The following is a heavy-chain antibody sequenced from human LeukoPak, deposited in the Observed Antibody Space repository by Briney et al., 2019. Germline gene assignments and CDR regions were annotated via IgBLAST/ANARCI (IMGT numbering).Heavy chain of an antibody. CDR3: ARDFGGYCSGGSCYAYDY. J-gene: IGHJ4*02. CDR1: GFTFSSYS. CDR2: ISSSSSYI. Sequence: PGGSLRLSCAASGFTFSSYSMNWVRQAPGKGLEWVSSISSSSSYIYYADSVKGRFTISRDNAKNSLYLQMNSLRAEDTAVYYCARDFGGYCSGGSCYAYDYWAREPWSPSPQ. V-gene: IGHV3-21*01. D-gene: IGHD2-15*01.